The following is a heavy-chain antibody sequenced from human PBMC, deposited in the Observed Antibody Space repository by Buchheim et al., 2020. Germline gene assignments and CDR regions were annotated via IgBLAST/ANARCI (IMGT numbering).Heavy chain of an antibody. Sequence: EVQLVESGGTLVEPGGSLRLSCAASGFTFTNYGMNWVRQAPGKGLEWVSYISGSSSSIYYADSVKGRFTISRVNAKNSLSLQMNSLRDEDTAVYYCVREDSHGNDYWGQGTL. D-gene: IGHD5-18*01. V-gene: IGHV3-48*02. CDR3: VREDSHGNDY. CDR1: GFTFTNYG. J-gene: IGHJ4*02. CDR2: ISGSSSSI.